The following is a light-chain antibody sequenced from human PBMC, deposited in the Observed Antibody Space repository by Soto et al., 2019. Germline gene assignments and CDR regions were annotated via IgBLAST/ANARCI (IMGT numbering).Light chain of an antibody. Sequence: QLVLTQPPSASGSPGQSVTISCTGTSSDVGGYNYVSWYQQHPGKAPKLMIYEVNKRRSGVPARFSGSKSGNTASLTVSGLQAEDEADYYCSSYAGSNNLVFGGGTKLTVL. CDR2: EVN. CDR3: SSYAGSNNLV. V-gene: IGLV2-8*01. J-gene: IGLJ2*01. CDR1: SSDVGGYNY.